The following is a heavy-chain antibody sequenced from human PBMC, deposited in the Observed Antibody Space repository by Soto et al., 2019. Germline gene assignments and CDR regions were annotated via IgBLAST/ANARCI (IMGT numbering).Heavy chain of an antibody. CDR1: GGSFSGYY. CDR3: ARGQSSLLLDC. V-gene: IGHV4-34*01. J-gene: IGHJ4*02. CDR2: INHSGST. Sequence: QVQLQQRGAGLLKPSETLSLTCAVYGGSFSGYYWSWIRQPPGKGLEWIGEINHSGSTNYNPSPKSRVTISVDTSKNQFSLKLRYVTAADTAVYYCARGQSSLLLDCGGQGVLVTVSS. D-gene: IGHD2-8*02.